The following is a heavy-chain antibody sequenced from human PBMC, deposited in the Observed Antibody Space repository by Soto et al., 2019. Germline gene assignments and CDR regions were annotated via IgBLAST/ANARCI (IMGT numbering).Heavy chain of an antibody. Sequence: QVQLQESGPGLVKPSGTLSLTCAVSGGSISSSNWWSWVRQPPGKGLEWIGEIYHSGSTNYNPSLKSRVTISVDKSKNQFSLKLSSVTAADTAVYYCARDRPYYDYVWGSYRQGPFDYWGQGTLVTVSS. J-gene: IGHJ4*02. CDR2: IYHSGST. V-gene: IGHV4-4*02. CDR1: GGSISSSNW. CDR3: ARDRPYYDYVWGSYRQGPFDY. D-gene: IGHD3-16*02.